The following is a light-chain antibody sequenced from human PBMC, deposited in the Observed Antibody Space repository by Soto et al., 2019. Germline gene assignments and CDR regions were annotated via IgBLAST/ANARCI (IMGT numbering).Light chain of an antibody. J-gene: IGKJ5*01. CDR3: QQYGSSPLVT. V-gene: IGKV3-20*01. Sequence: DIVLTQSPGTLSLSPGERATLSCRASQSVSSSYLAWYQQKPGQAPRLLIYGASSSATGIPDRFSGSGSGTDFTLTISRLEPEDFAVYYCQQYGSSPLVTVGQGTRLEIK. CDR1: QSVSSSY. CDR2: GAS.